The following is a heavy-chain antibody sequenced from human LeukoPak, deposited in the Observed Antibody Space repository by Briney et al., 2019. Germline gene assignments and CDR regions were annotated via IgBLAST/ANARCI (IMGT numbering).Heavy chain of an antibody. CDR1: GYTFTGHY. CDR3: ARGSWQLAEEVY. D-gene: IGHD6-6*01. Sequence: GASVKVSCKASGYTFTGHYIHWVRQAPGQGLEWMGWINPNSDYTNYEEKYLGRVTMTRDTSLSTAYIELTSLSSDDTAEYYCARGSWQLAEEVYWGQGTLVTVSS. J-gene: IGHJ4*02. V-gene: IGHV1-2*02. CDR2: INPNSDYT.